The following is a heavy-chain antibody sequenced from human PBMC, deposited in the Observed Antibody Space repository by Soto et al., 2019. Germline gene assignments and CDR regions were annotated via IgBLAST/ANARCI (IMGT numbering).Heavy chain of an antibody. CDR1: GFTFSSYS. V-gene: IGHV3-48*02. J-gene: IGHJ4*02. D-gene: IGHD2-2*01. CDR2: ISSSSRTI. CDR3: ARDLDDKAHCSSTSCYGGGDY. Sequence: EVQLVESGGGLVQPGGSLRLSCAASGFTFSSYSMNWVRQAPGKGLEWVSYISSSSRTIYYADSVKGRLTISRDNDKNSLYLQMNSLRDEDTAVYYCARDLDDKAHCSSTSCYGGGDYWGQGTLVTVSS.